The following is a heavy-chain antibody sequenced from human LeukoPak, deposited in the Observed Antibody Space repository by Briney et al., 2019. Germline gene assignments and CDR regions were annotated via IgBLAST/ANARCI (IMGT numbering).Heavy chain of an antibody. J-gene: IGHJ4*02. CDR1: GGSFSGYY. Sequence: PSETLSLTCAVYGGSFSGYYWSWIRQPPGKGLEWIGEINHSGSTNYNPSLKSRVTISLDTSENQFSLKLSSVTAADTAVYYCARTSSSWYGMGSFDYWGQGTLVTVSS. D-gene: IGHD6-13*01. CDR3: ARTSSSWYGMGSFDY. CDR2: INHSGST. V-gene: IGHV4-34*01.